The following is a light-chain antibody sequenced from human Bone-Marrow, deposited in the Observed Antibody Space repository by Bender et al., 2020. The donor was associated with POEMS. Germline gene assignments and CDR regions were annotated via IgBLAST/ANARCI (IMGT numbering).Light chain of an antibody. J-gene: IGLJ2*01. CDR3: SSYTSSDSVL. Sequence: QSALTQPASVSGSPGQSITISCTGTSADIGTYKLVSWYQLRPGKAPKLIIHEVTKRPSGVSNRFSGSKSVNTASLTVSGLQADDEADYFCSSYTSSDSVLFGGGTKLTVL. CDR2: EVT. V-gene: IGLV2-14*02. CDR1: SADIGTYKL.